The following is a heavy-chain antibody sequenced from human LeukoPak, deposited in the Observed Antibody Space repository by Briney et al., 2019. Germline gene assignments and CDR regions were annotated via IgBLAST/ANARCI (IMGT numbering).Heavy chain of an antibody. CDR2: ISTSSIYI. J-gene: IGHJ4*02. Sequence: GGSLRLSCAASGFTFSRYSMNWVRQAPGKGLEWVSSISTSSIYIYYADSVKGRFTISRDNAKNSLYLQMNSLRAEDTAVYYCARRDSSSSDYWGQGTLVTVSS. CDR1: GFTFSRYS. V-gene: IGHV3-21*01. D-gene: IGHD6-6*01. CDR3: ARRDSSSSDY.